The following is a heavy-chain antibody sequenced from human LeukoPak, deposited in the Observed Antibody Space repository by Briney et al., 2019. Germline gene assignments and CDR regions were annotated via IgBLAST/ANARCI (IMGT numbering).Heavy chain of an antibody. J-gene: IGHJ4*02. V-gene: IGHV4-39*01. D-gene: IGHD5-18*01. CDR1: GGSISSSSYY. CDR3: ARHEKDSEQLWLRYYDY. CDR2: MYYSGNT. Sequence: PSETLSLTCTVPGGSISSSSYYWGWIRQPPGKGLERIGSMYYSGNTYYNPSLKSRVTISVDTAKNQFSLKLSSVTAADTAVYYCARHEKDSEQLWLRYYDYWGQGTLVTVSS.